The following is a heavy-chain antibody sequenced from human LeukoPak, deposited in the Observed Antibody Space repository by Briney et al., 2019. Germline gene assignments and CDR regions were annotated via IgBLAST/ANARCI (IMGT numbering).Heavy chain of an antibody. CDR1: GYTFTGYY. J-gene: IGHJ4*02. V-gene: IGHV1-2*02. Sequence: GSLKVSCKASGYTFTGYYMHWVRQAPGQGLEWMGWINTNSGGTKYAQNLQGRVTMTRDTSISTAYMELSGLRSDDTAIYYCERGKSPYYFDYWGEGTLVTVSS. CDR2: INTNSGGT. CDR3: ERGKSPYYFDY.